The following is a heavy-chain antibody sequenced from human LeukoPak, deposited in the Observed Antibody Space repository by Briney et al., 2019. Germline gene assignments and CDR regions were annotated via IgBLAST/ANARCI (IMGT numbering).Heavy chain of an antibody. V-gene: IGHV3-30-3*01. Sequence: PGGSLRLSCAASGFTFSSYAMHWVRQAPGKGLEWVAVISYDGSNKYYADSVKGRFTISRDNSKNTLYLQMNSLRAEDAAVYYCAKDQGWYVYYFDYWGQGTLVTVSS. J-gene: IGHJ4*02. D-gene: IGHD6-19*01. CDR1: GFTFSSYA. CDR3: AKDQGWYVYYFDY. CDR2: ISYDGSNK.